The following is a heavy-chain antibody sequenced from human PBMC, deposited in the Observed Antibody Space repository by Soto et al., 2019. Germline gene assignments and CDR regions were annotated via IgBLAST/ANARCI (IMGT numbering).Heavy chain of an antibody. Sequence: PGGSLRLSCAASGFTFSNYAMSWVRQAPGKGLEWVSAISDSGVSTYYADSVKGRFTISRDNFKNTLYLQMNSLRAEDTAVYYCAKEVAGSKGWYFDYWGQGTLVTVSS. D-gene: IGHD6-19*01. CDR1: GFTFSNYA. V-gene: IGHV3-23*01. CDR2: ISDSGVST. J-gene: IGHJ4*02. CDR3: AKEVAGSKGWYFDY.